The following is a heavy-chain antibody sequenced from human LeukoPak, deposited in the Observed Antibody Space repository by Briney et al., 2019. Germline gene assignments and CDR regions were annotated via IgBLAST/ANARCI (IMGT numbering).Heavy chain of an antibody. V-gene: IGHV3-33*01. CDR1: GFTFSSYG. Sequence: PGRSLRLSCAASGFTFSSYGMHWVRQAPGKGLEWVAVIWYDGSNKYYADSVKGRFTISRDNSKDTVHLQMNSLRAEDTAVYYCTANDDIWGQGTMVTVSS. CDR3: TANDDI. CDR2: IWYDGSNK. J-gene: IGHJ3*02.